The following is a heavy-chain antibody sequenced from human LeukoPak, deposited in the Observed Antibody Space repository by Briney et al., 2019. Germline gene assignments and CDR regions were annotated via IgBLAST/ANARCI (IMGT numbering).Heavy chain of an antibody. CDR3: ATKQWLAPPPDS. CDR2: INTDGTVT. CDR1: GFTFSKYW. Sequence: GGSLRLSCAASGFTFSKYWMLWVRQAPGKGLESVSRINTDGTVTTYADSVKGRFTVARDNADNTMFLQMNSVRDEDTAVYYCATKQWLAPPPDSWGQGTPVTVSS. V-gene: IGHV3-74*01. D-gene: IGHD6-19*01. J-gene: IGHJ4*02.